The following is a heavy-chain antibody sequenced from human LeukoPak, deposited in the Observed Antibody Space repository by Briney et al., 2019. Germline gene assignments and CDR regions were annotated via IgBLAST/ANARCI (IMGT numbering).Heavy chain of an antibody. D-gene: IGHD3-10*01. CDR2: INPSGGST. Sequence: GASVKVSCKASGYTFTSYYMHWVRQAPGQGLEWMGIINPSGGSTSYAQKFQGRVTMTRDMSTSTVYMELSSLRSEDTAVYYCARGTVVRGVIPRPWIYWGQGTLVTVSS. J-gene: IGHJ4*02. V-gene: IGHV1-46*01. CDR3: ARGTVVRGVIPRPWIY. CDR1: GYTFTSYY.